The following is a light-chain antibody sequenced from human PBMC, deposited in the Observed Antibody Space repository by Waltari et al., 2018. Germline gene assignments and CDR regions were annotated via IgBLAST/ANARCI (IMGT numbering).Light chain of an antibody. V-gene: IGLV1-44*01. Sequence: QSVVTQPPSASGTPGQRVSISCSGSSSNIGGNSVNWYQHVPGAGSRLLLYSTNQRPSGVPDRFSGSKSGTSASLAISGLQSDDEADYYCAAWDDNLRAWVFGGGTKLTVL. J-gene: IGLJ3*02. CDR2: STN. CDR1: SSNIGGNS. CDR3: AAWDDNLRAWV.